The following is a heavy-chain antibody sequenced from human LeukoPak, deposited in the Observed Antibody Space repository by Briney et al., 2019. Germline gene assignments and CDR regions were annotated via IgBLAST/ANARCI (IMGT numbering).Heavy chain of an antibody. J-gene: IGHJ4*02. Sequence: GGSLRLSCAASGFTFSSYGMHWVRQAPGKGLEWVAVIWYDGSNKYYADSVKGRFTISRDNSKKTLYLQMNSLRAEDTAVYYCARDRSLHYGSGSLDYWGQGTLVTVSS. D-gene: IGHD3-10*01. V-gene: IGHV3-33*01. CDR2: IWYDGSNK. CDR1: GFTFSSYG. CDR3: ARDRSLHYGSGSLDY.